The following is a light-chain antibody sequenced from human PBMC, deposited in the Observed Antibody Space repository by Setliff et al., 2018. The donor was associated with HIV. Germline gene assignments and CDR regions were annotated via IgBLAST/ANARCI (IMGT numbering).Light chain of an antibody. CDR1: SSDIGGYNY. V-gene: IGLV2-14*01. Sequence: QSVLTQPPSASGSPGQSVTISCTGTSSDIGGYNYVSWYQHHPGKAPKLMIYEVNNRPSGVSNRFSGSKSGNTASLTISGLQAEDEADYYCSSFTSTSTVVVFGGGTKVTVL. CDR3: SSFTSTSTVVV. J-gene: IGLJ2*01. CDR2: EVN.